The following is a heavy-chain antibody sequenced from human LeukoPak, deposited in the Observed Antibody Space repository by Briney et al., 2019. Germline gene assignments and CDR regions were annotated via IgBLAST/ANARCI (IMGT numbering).Heavy chain of an antibody. CDR2: ISGSGGST. Sequence: GASLRLSCAASGFTFSSYAMSWVRQAPGKGLEWVSAISGSGGSTYYADSAKGRFTISRDNSKNTLYLQMSSLRAEDTAVYYCAKAGSGYYPDYWGQGTLVTVSS. D-gene: IGHD3-3*01. V-gene: IGHV3-23*01. J-gene: IGHJ4*02. CDR1: GFTFSSYA. CDR3: AKAGSGYYPDY.